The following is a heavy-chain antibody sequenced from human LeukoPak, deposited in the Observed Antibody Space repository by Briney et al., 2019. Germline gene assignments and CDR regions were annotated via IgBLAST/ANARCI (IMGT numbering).Heavy chain of an antibody. Sequence: SVKVSCKASGGTFTSYGINWVRQAPGLGLEWMGRIIPILGIANYAQKFQGRVTITRDTSASTAYMELSSLRSEDTAVYYCARDYDSSGLDYWGQGTLVTVSS. D-gene: IGHD3-22*01. CDR3: ARDYDSSGLDY. J-gene: IGHJ4*02. CDR2: IIPILGIA. V-gene: IGHV1-69*04. CDR1: GGTFTSYG.